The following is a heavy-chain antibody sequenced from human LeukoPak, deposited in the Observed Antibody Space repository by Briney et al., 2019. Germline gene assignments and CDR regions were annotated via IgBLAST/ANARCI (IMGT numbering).Heavy chain of an antibody. J-gene: IGHJ4*02. CDR2: INHSGST. CDR1: GGSFSDYY. V-gene: IGHV4-34*01. D-gene: IGHD3-10*01. Sequence: KPSETLSLTCAVYGGSFSDYYWSWIRQPPEKGLEWIGEINHSGSTNYNPSLKSRVTISVDTSKNQFSLKLSSVTAADTAMCYCARAGFGLAPHRGTPFDYWGQGTLVTVSS. CDR3: ARAGFGLAPHRGTPFDY.